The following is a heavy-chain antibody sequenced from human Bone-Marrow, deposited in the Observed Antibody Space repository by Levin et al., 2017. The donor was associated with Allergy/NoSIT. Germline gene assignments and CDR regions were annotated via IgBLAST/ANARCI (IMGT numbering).Heavy chain of an antibody. CDR3: ATAAAAGALYYFDY. V-gene: IGHV5-51*01. J-gene: IGHJ4*02. D-gene: IGHD6-13*01. CDR2: IFPGDSDT. Sequence: GESLKISCKGSGYSFTNNWIGWVRQMPGKGLEWMGIIFPGDSDTRYSPSFQGRVTISVDKSVSTAYLQWSSLEASDTAMYYCATAAAAGALYYFDYWGQGTLVTGSS. CDR1: GYSFTNNW.